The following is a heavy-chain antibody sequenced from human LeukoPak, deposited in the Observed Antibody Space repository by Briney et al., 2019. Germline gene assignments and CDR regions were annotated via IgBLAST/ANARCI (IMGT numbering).Heavy chain of an antibody. CDR3: TRGHDSSGYYGFDI. V-gene: IGHV3-74*01. CDR1: GFTFRRYW. D-gene: IGHD3-22*01. CDR2: INSDGSYT. Sequence: GGSLRLSCATSGFTFRRYWMHWVRRAPGKGLVWVSGINSDGSYTTYADSVKGRFTISRDNAKNTLYLQMNSLRAEDTAVYFCTRGHDSSGYYGFDIWGQGAMVTVSS. J-gene: IGHJ3*02.